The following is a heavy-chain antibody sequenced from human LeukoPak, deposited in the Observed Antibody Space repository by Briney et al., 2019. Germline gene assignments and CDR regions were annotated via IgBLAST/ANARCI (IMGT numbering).Heavy chain of an antibody. CDR1: GYTFTGYY. CDR2: INPNSGGT. Sequence: GASVKVSCKASGYTFTGYYMHWVRQAPGQGLEWMGWINPNSGGTNYAQKLQGRVTMTTDTSTSTAYMELRSLRSDDTAVYYCARDGGYLNWYYDFWSGHQPLDYWGQGTLVTVSS. J-gene: IGHJ4*02. CDR3: ARDGGYLNWYYDFWSGHQPLDY. V-gene: IGHV1-2*02. D-gene: IGHD3-3*01.